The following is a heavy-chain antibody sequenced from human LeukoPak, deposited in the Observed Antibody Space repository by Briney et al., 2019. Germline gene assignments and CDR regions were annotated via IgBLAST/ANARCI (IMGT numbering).Heavy chain of an antibody. Sequence: ASVKVSCKASGYTFTGYYMHWVRQAPGRGLEWMGWINPNSGGTNYAQKFQGRVTMTRDTSISTAYMELSRLRSDDTAVYYCARDLFLLWGRGQLVGPWGQGTLVTVSS. CDR3: ARDLFLLWGRGQLVGP. CDR1: GYTFTGYY. J-gene: IGHJ5*02. D-gene: IGHD6-13*01. V-gene: IGHV1-2*02. CDR2: INPNSGGT.